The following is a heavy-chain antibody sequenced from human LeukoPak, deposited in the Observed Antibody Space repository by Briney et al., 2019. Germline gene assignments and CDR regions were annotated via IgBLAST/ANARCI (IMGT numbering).Heavy chain of an antibody. CDR3: ARWRPMVRGVIPSGAIDY. D-gene: IGHD3-10*01. CDR1: GGSFSGYY. Sequence: PSETLSLTCAVYGGSFSGYYWSWIRQPPGKGLEWIGEINHSGSTNYNPSLKSRVTISVDTSKNQFSLKLSSVTAADTAVYYCARWRPMVRGVIPSGAIDYWGQGTLVTVSS. CDR2: INHSGST. J-gene: IGHJ4*02. V-gene: IGHV4-34*01.